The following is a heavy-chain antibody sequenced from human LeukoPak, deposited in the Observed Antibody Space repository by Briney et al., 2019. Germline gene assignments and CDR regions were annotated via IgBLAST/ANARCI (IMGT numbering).Heavy chain of an antibody. Sequence: ASVKVSCKASGYTFTSYGISWVRQAPGQGLEWMGWISANDGNTDYPQKLQGRVTMTTDTSTSTAYMELRSLRSDDTAVYYCARDQEAFDYWGQGTLVTVSS. CDR3: ARDQEAFDY. J-gene: IGHJ4*02. CDR1: GYTFTSYG. CDR2: ISANDGNT. V-gene: IGHV1-18*01.